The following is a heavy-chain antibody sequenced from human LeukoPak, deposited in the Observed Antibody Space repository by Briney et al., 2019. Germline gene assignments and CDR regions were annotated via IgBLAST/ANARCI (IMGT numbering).Heavy chain of an antibody. J-gene: IGHJ6*02. CDR1: GFTFSNYA. CDR3: ARVERHYDILTGYTYYYYGMDV. V-gene: IGHV3-53*01. D-gene: IGHD3-9*01. Sequence: GGSLRLSCAASGFTFSNYAMSWARQAPGKGLEWVSVIYSGGSTYYADSVKGRFTISRDNSKNTLYLQMNSLRAEDTAVYYCARVERHYDILTGYTYYYYGMDVWGQGTTVTVSS. CDR2: IYSGGST.